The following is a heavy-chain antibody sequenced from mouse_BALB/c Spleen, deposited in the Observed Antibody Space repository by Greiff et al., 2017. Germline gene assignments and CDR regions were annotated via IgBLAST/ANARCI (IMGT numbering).Heavy chain of an antibody. D-gene: IGHD2-14*01. CDR1: GYTFSSYW. J-gene: IGHJ3*01. V-gene: IGHV1-9*01. CDR2: ILPGSGST. CDR3: AREGVRRAY. Sequence: VQLQQSGAELMKPGASVKISCKATGYTFSSYWIEWVKQRPGHGLEWIGEILPGSGSTNYNEKFKGKATFTADTSSNTAYMQLSSLTSEDSAVYYCAREGVRRAYWGQGTLVTVSA.